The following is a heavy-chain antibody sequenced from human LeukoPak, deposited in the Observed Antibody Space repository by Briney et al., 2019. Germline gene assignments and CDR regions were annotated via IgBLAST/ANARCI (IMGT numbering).Heavy chain of an antibody. J-gene: IGHJ4*02. Sequence: SETLSLTCAVYGGSFSGYYWTWIRQPPGKGLEWIGEINHSGSTTYKPSLKSRVTISVDTSKNHFFLRLTSVTAADTAVYYCARGPCSTSCHRSWYFDYWGQGTLVTVSS. CDR1: GGSFSGYY. V-gene: IGHV4-34*01. D-gene: IGHD2-2*01. CDR2: INHSGST. CDR3: ARGPCSTSCHRSWYFDY.